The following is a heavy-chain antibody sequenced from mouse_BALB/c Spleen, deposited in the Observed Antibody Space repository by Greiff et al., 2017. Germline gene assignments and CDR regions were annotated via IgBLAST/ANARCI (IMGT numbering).Heavy chain of an antibody. CDR3: AKGLSTRIKDY. D-gene: IGHD2-4*01. V-gene: IGHV5-6-5*01. CDR1: GFTFSSYA. J-gene: IGHJ2*01. Sequence: EVQVVESGGGLVKPGGSLKLSCAASGFTFSSYAMSWVRQTPEKRLEWVASISSGGSTYYPDSVKGRFTISRDNARNILYLQMSSLRSEDTAMYYCAKGLSTRIKDYWGQGTTLTVSS. CDR2: ISSGGST.